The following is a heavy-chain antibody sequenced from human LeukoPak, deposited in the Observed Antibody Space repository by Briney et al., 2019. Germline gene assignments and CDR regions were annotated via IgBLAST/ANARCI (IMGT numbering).Heavy chain of an antibody. CDR3: ARRGRRGWSSYYYMDV. CDR1: GGSISSYY. Sequence: SETLSLTCTVSGGSISSYYWSWIRQPAGKGLEWIGRIYTSGSTNYNPSLKSRVTMSVDTSKNQFSLKLSSVTAADTAVYYCARRGRRGWSSYYYMDVWGKGTTVTISS. V-gene: IGHV4-4*07. CDR2: IYTSGST. D-gene: IGHD6-19*01. J-gene: IGHJ6*03.